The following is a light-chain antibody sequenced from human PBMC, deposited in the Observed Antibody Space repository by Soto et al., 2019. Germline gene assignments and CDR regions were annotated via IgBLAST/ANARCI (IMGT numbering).Light chain of an antibody. CDR2: AAS. CDR1: QSVTVN. V-gene: IGKV3D-15*01. J-gene: IGKJ1*01. CDR3: QQYYNWPRT. Sequence: EILLTQSPSTLSLSPGEGVTLSCRASQSVTVNSLAWYQQKPGQAPRLLIYAASTRAAAVPDRFSASGSGTDFTLSISSLQSEDFAVYYCQQYYNWPRTFGQGTKVDI.